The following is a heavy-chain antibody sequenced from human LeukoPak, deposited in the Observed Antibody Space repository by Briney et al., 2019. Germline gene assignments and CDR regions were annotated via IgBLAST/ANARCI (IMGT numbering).Heavy chain of an antibody. V-gene: IGHV4-34*01. J-gene: IGHJ1*01. Sequence: SGTLSLTCAVYGGSFSAYSWSWIRLPPGKGREWIGEINHSGSTNYNPSLKSRVTMSVDTSKNQLSLKLTSVTAADTAVYYCARAHYGNYAEYFQHWGQGTLVTVSS. D-gene: IGHD4-11*01. CDR3: ARAHYGNYAEYFQH. CDR2: INHSGST. CDR1: GGSFSAYS.